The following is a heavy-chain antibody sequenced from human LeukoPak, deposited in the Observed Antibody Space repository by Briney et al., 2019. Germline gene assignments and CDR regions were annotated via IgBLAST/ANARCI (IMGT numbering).Heavy chain of an antibody. J-gene: IGHJ4*02. V-gene: IGHV4-61*02. CDR3: ARGGYCGGDCYFYY. Sequence: SETLSLTCTVSGGSISSSSYYWSWIRQPAGKGLEWIGRIYTSGSTNYNPSLKSRVTISVDTSKNQFSLKLSSVTAADTAVYYCARGGYCGGDCYFYYWGQGTLVTVSS. D-gene: IGHD2-21*02. CDR1: GGSISSSSYY. CDR2: IYTSGST.